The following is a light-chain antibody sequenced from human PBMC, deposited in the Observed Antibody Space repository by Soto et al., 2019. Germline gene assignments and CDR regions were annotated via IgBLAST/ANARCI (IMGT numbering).Light chain of an antibody. CDR3: QHFNSCPLL. V-gene: IGKV3-15*01. CDR1: QNVNNR. Sequence: EIVMTQSPAMLSVSPGERATLSCRASQNVNNRLAWYQQKAGQPPRLLIYGASTRANGIPARFSGSGSGTEFTLTISSLQSEDFAVYYCQHFNSCPLLFGQGTKVEIK. CDR2: GAS. J-gene: IGKJ1*01.